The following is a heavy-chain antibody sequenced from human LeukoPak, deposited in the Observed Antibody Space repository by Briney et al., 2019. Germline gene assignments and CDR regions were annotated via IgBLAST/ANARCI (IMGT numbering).Heavy chain of an antibody. Sequence: SETLSLTCAVYGGSFSGYYWSWIRQPPGKGLEWIGEINHSGSTNYNPSLKSRVTISVDTSKNQFSLKLSSVTAADTAVYYCARFHRYRIEYSSSYPPRNWFDPWGQGTLVTVSS. J-gene: IGHJ5*02. V-gene: IGHV4-34*01. CDR3: ARFHRYRIEYSSSYPPRNWFDP. CDR1: GGSFSGYY. CDR2: INHSGST. D-gene: IGHD6-6*01.